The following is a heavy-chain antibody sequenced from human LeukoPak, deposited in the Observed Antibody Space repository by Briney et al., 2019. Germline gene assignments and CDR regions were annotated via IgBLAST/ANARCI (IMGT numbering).Heavy chain of an antibody. Sequence: SVKVSCKASGGTFSSYTISWVRQAPGQGLEWMGRTIPILGEPDYAQKFQGRVTITADMSTSTAYMELSSLRSEDTAVYYCARKGGLGTYGIFDYWGQGTLVTVSS. CDR3: ARKGGLGTYGIFDY. V-gene: IGHV1-69*02. J-gene: IGHJ4*02. CDR1: GGTFSSYT. D-gene: IGHD3-10*01. CDR2: TIPILGEP.